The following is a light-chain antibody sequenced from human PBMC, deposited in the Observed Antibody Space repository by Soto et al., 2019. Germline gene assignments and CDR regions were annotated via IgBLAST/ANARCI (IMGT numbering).Light chain of an antibody. CDR3: QQRYDWPWT. CDR1: QSVSGY. J-gene: IGKJ1*01. CDR2: ETS. V-gene: IGKV3-11*01. Sequence: IVLTQSPPTLSLSPGERATLSCRASQSVSGYLAWYQHKAGQAPRLLIYETSNRAAGIPARFGGSGSGTDFTLTISSLEPEDFAVYYCQQRYDWPWTFGQGTKVDI.